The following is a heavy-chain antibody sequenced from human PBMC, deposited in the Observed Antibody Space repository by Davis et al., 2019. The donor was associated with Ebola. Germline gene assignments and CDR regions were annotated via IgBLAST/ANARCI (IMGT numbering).Heavy chain of an antibody. CDR2: IRNDGSNK. D-gene: IGHD4-17*01. Sequence: GGSLRLSCAASGFTFTSYAMHWVRQAPGKGLEWVAFIRNDGSNKYYLDSVKGRFTISRDNSKNTLYLQMNGLRTEDTAVYYCAKEKTTVTTFWYFDLWGRGTLVTVSS. CDR1: GFTFTSYA. V-gene: IGHV3-30*02. CDR3: AKEKTTVTTFWYFDL. J-gene: IGHJ2*01.